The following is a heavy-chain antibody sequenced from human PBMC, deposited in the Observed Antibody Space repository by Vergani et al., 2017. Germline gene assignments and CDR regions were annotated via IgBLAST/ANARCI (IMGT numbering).Heavy chain of an antibody. V-gene: IGHV5-51*01. J-gene: IGHJ4*02. Sequence: EVQLVQSGAEVKKPGESLKISCKGSGYSFTTYWIGWVRQMPGKGLEWMGIIFPGDSDTRYSPSFQGQGTISADKSSSTAYLQWSSLKASDTAMYYWARPSSHLPYYFDYWGQGTLVTVSS. CDR1: GYSFTTYW. CDR2: IFPGDSDT. CDR3: ARPSSHLPYYFDY. D-gene: IGHD6-13*01.